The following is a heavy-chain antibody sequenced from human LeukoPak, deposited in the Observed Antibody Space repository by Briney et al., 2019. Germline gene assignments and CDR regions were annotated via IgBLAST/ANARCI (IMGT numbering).Heavy chain of an antibody. CDR1: GFSLNTSGVG. Sequence: ESGPTLANPTQTLTLTCTFSGFSLNTSGVGVGWIRQPPGKALEWLVLIYWDDDKRYSPSLKSRLTITKDTSKNQVVLTMTNMDPVDTATYYCAHRRQYYDSSGYYYDDSWGQGTLVTVSS. J-gene: IGHJ4*02. CDR2: IYWDDDK. D-gene: IGHD3-22*01. V-gene: IGHV2-5*02. CDR3: AHRRQYYDSSGYYYDDS.